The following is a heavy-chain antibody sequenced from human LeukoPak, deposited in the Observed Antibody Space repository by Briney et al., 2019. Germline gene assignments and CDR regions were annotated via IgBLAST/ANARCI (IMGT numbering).Heavy chain of an antibody. V-gene: IGHV4-39*07. CDR1: GGSISSSSYY. Sequence: SETLSLTCTVSGGSISSSSYYWGWIRQPPGKGLEWIGSIYYSGSTNYNPSLKSRVTMSVDTSKNQFSLKLSSVTAADTAVYYCARDQGYYYYYMDVWGKGTTVTISS. CDR2: IYYSGST. J-gene: IGHJ6*03. CDR3: ARDQGYYYYYMDV.